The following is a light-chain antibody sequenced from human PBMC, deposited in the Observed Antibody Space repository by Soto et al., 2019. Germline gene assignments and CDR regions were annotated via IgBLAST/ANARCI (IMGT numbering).Light chain of an antibody. CDR1: QSVSSN. CDR2: GAS. CDR3: QHYNNWPPWT. Sequence: EIVLTQSPGTLSLSPGERGTLSCRASQSVSSNLAWYQQKPGQAPRLLIYGASTRATGIPARFSGSGSGTEFTLTISSLQSEDFAVYYCQHYNNWPPWTFGQGTKVDIK. V-gene: IGKV3-15*01. J-gene: IGKJ1*01.